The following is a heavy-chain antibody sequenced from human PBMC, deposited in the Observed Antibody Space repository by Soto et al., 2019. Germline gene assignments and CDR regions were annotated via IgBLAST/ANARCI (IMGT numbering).Heavy chain of an antibody. V-gene: IGHV1-58*01. D-gene: IGHD3-3*01. CDR2: IVVGSGNT. Sequence: ASVKVSCKASGFTFTSSAVQWVRQARGQRLEWIGWIVVGSGNTNYAQKFQERVTITRDMSTSTAYMELSSLRSEDTAVYYCAAERRKLRFLEWLHPNAFDIWGQGTMVTVSS. CDR1: GFTFTSSA. CDR3: AAERRKLRFLEWLHPNAFDI. J-gene: IGHJ3*02.